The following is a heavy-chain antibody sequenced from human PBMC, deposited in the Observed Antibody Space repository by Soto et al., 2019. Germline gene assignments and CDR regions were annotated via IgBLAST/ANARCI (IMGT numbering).Heavy chain of an antibody. V-gene: IGHV3-72*01. CDR3: VSPMYLWKRRRYARCSDY. J-gene: IGHJ4*02. CDR2: SRDKAQGYST. D-gene: IGHD3-16*01. CDR1: GFTLSDYY. Sequence: GGSLRLSCAGSGFTLSDYYIDWVRQAPGKGLEWVGRSRDKAQGYSTAYAASVKARFTTSRDESKNSAYLQMNSLKTEDTAVYYCVSPMYLWKRRRYARCSDYWGAGTLVTVFS.